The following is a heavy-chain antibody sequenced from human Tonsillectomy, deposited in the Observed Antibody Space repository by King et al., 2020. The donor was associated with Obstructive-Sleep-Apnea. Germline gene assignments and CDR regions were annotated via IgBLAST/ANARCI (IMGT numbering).Heavy chain of an antibody. CDR1: GFTFSSDA. CDR2: ISGSGGST. V-gene: IGHV3-23*04. CDR3: AKSTGVATRGYDY. D-gene: IGHD5-12*01. J-gene: IGHJ4*02. Sequence: DVQLVESGGGLVQPGGSLRLSCAASGFTFSSDAMRWVRQAPGKGLEWVSAISGSGGSTYYADSGKVRFTISRDNSKNTLYLQMNSLRAEDTAVYYCAKSTGVATRGYDYWGQGTLVTVSS.